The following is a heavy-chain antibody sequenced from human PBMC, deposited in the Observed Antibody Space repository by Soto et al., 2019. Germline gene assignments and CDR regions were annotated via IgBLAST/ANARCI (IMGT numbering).Heavy chain of an antibody. CDR1: GFTFSSYA. CDR2: ISGSGGST. V-gene: IGHV3-23*01. Sequence: PGGSLRLSCAASGFTFSSYAMSWVRQAPGKGLEWVSAISGSGGSTYYADSVKGRFTISRDNSKNTLYLQMNSLRAEDTAVYYCAKDLASLTYYYGSGSYDPWGQGTLVTVSS. D-gene: IGHD3-10*01. J-gene: IGHJ5*02. CDR3: AKDLASLTYYYGSGSYDP.